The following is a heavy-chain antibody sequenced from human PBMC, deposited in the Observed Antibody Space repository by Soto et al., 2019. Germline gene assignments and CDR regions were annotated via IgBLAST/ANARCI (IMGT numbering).Heavy chain of an antibody. CDR1: GYTFAGYY. D-gene: IGHD2-2*02. V-gene: IGHV1-2*02. Sequence: QVQLVQSGAEVKKPGASVKVSCKASGYTFAGYYMHWVRQAPGQGLEWMGWINPNSGGTNYAQKFQGRVTMTRDTYISTAYMELSRLRSDDTAVYYCAREGYCSSTSCYIDKYWGQGTLVTVSS. J-gene: IGHJ4*02. CDR3: AREGYCSSTSCYIDKY. CDR2: INPNSGGT.